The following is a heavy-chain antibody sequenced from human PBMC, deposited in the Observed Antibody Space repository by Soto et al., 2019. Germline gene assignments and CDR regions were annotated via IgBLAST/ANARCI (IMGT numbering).Heavy chain of an antibody. CDR3: ARYYYYYGSGTNWFDP. D-gene: IGHD3-10*01. J-gene: IGHJ5*02. Sequence: PSETLSLTCTVSGGSISSYYWSWIRQPPGKGLEWIGYIYYSGSTNYNPSLKSRVTISVDTSKNQFSLKLSSVTAADTAVYYCARYYYYYGSGTNWFDPWGQGTLVTVSS. CDR1: GGSISSYY. V-gene: IGHV4-59*08. CDR2: IYYSGST.